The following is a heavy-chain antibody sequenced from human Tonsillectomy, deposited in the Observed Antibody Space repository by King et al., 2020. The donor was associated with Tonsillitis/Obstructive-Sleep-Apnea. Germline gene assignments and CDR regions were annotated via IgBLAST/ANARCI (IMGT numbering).Heavy chain of an antibody. CDR3: AREFGTNYDYVWGSSRSGFDY. J-gene: IGHJ4*02. CDR1: GFTFSSYW. D-gene: IGHD3-16*02. CDR2: IKQDGSEK. V-gene: IGHV3-7*03. Sequence: VQLVESGGGLVQPGGSLRLSCAASGFTFSSYWMSWVRQAPGKGLEWVANIKQDGSEKYYVDSVKGRFTISKDNAKNSLYLQMNSLRAEETAVYYCAREFGTNYDYVWGSSRSGFDYWGQGTLVTVSS.